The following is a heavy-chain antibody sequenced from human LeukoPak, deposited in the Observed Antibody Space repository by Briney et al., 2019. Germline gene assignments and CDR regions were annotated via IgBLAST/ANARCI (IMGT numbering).Heavy chain of an antibody. J-gene: IGHJ6*02. Sequence: GASVTVSCKASGYTFTSYDINWVRQATGQGLEWMGWMNPNSGNTGYAQKFQGRVTMTRNTSISTAYMELSSLRSEDTAVYYCARRYSSSWYYYYGMDVWGQGTTVTVSS. CDR3: ARRYSSSWYYYYGMDV. CDR1: GYTFTSYD. CDR2: MNPNSGNT. V-gene: IGHV1-8*01. D-gene: IGHD6-13*01.